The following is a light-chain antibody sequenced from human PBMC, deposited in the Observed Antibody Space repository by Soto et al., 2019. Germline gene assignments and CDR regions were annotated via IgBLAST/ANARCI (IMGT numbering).Light chain of an antibody. CDR2: EAS. Sequence: DTVLTQSPGTLSLSPAEIATLSCSASQRSNSRYIAWYQVKPGQAPRLLIYEASSRATGIPDRFSGGGSGTDVTLSISKVEPEDFAVYYCQQYGRPPRATFGQGTRLEIK. J-gene: IGKJ5*01. CDR1: QRSNSRY. V-gene: IGKV3-20*01. CDR3: QQYGRPPRAT.